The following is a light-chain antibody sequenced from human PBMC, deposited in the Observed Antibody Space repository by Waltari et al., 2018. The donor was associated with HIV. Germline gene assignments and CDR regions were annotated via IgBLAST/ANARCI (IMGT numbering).Light chain of an antibody. CDR3: CSYAGSSTLV. Sequence: QSALTQPAPVSGSPGPSVTLPSNTTSSYVSMYTLFSWYQTHPGKAPKLMIYEGSKRPSGVSNRFSGSKSGNTASLTISGLQAEDEADYYCCSYAGSSTLVFGGGTKLTVL. CDR1: SSYVSMYTL. J-gene: IGLJ3*02. V-gene: IGLV2-23*01. CDR2: EGS.